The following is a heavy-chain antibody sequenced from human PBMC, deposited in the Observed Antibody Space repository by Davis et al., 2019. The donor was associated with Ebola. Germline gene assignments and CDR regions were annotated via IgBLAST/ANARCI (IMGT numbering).Heavy chain of an antibody. D-gene: IGHD2-8*01. Sequence: PGGSLRLSCAASGFMFSNYAMHWVRQAPGKGLEWAAVISFDESTKYYADSVKGRFTISRDNSENTLYLQMNSLRPEDTAVYYCARVPTVLMVYAPPDPFDYWGQGTLVTVSS. J-gene: IGHJ4*02. V-gene: IGHV3-30-3*01. CDR2: ISFDESTK. CDR3: ARVPTVLMVYAPPDPFDY. CDR1: GFMFSNYA.